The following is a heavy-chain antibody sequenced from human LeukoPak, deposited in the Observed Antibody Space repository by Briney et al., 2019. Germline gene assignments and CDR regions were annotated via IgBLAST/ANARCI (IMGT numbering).Heavy chain of an antibody. D-gene: IGHD1-7*01. J-gene: IGHJ4*02. CDR3: AKDTEAGTRPAFDY. Sequence: PGGSLRLSCAASGFIFSSYAMSWVRQAPGKGLEWVSALSGSGDNTYYADSVKGRFTISRDNSKNTLYLQMNSLRAEDTAVYYCAKDTEAGTRPAFDYWGQGTLVTVSS. CDR2: LSGSGDNT. V-gene: IGHV3-23*01. CDR1: GFIFSSYA.